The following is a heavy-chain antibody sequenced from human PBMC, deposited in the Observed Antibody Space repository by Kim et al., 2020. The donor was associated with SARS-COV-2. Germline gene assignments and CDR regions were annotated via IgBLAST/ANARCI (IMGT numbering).Heavy chain of an antibody. V-gene: IGHV3-15*01. CDR2: IKSKTDGGTT. CDR3: TTASSALLPPWELLGAID. CDR1: GFTFSNAW. Sequence: GGSLRLSCAASGFTFSNAWMSWVRQAPGKGLEWVGRIKSKTDGGTTDYAAPVKGRFTISRDDSKNTLYLQMNSLKTEDTAVYYCTTASSALLPPWELLGAIDWGQGTLVTVSS. J-gene: IGHJ4*02. D-gene: IGHD1-26*01.